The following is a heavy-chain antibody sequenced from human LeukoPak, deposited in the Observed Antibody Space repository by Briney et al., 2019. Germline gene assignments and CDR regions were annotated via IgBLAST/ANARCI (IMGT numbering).Heavy chain of an antibody. D-gene: IGHD2-15*01. CDR2: IYPGDSDT. J-gene: IGHJ3*02. CDR3: ARQGCSGGSCYLDAFDI. Sequence: GESLKISCKGSGYSFTSYWIGWVRQMPGKGLEWMGIIYPGDSDTRYSPSFQGQVTISADKPISTAYLQWSSLKASDTAMYYCARQGCSGGSCYLDAFDIWGQGTMVTVSS. V-gene: IGHV5-51*01. CDR1: GYSFTSYW.